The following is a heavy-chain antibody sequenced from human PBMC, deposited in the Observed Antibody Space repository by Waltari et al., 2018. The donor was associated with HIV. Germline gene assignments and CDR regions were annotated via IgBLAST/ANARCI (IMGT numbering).Heavy chain of an antibody. CDR1: GFTARRPA. CDR3: ARDVQGYCAGERCFYGMDV. CDR2: VWQDGSNK. J-gene: IGHJ6*02. D-gene: IGHD2-8*02. Sequence: QVQLVESGGGVVQPGRYLRRHCAASGFTARRPARPWVRPAPGKGLEWVAVVWQDGSNKDYGDSVKGRFTISRDNSKNTLELQMNSLRAEDTAVYYCARDVQGYCAGERCFYGMDVWGQGTTVTVSS. V-gene: IGHV3-33*01.